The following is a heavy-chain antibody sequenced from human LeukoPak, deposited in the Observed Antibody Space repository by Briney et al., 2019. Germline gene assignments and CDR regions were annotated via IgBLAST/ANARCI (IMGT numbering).Heavy chain of an antibody. J-gene: IGHJ4*02. CDR2: ISSSSSTI. Sequence: GGSLRLSCAASGFTFSSYSMNWVRQAPGKGLEWVSYISSSSSTIYYADSVKGRFTISRDNAKNSLYLQMNSLRAEDTAVYYCARTLTPYDSSGYYFYWGQGTLVTVSS. CDR3: ARTLTPYDSSGYYFY. CDR1: GFTFSSYS. D-gene: IGHD3-22*01. V-gene: IGHV3-48*01.